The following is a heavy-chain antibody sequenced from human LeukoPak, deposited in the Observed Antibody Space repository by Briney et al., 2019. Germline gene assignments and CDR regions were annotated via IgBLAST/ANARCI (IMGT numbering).Heavy chain of an antibody. D-gene: IGHD2-2*01. Sequence: SETLSLTCTLSGGSISSSSFYWGWIRQPPGKGLECIAPIYYSGITYYNSSLKSRVTISVDTSKNQFSLKLSSVTAADTAVYFCARSGPAAGRPDAFDIWGQGTMVTVSS. CDR3: ARSGPAAGRPDAFDI. J-gene: IGHJ3*02. CDR2: IYYSGIT. CDR1: GGSISSSSFY. V-gene: IGHV4-39*07.